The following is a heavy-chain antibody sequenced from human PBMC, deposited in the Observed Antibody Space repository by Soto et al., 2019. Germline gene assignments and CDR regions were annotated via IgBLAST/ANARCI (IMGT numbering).Heavy chain of an antibody. J-gene: IGHJ4*02. CDR3: ARYLRLDATSYDFWSGYLFDY. V-gene: IGHV4-59*08. D-gene: IGHD3-3*01. CDR2: ISNSGST. Sequence: SETLSLTCTVSGASITTFHWSWIRQPPGKGLEWLGYISNSGSTNYNPSLKSRVYISVDTSRNQFSLKLTSVTAADTAVYYCARYLRLDATSYDFWSGYLFDYWGQGALVTVSS. CDR1: GASITTFH.